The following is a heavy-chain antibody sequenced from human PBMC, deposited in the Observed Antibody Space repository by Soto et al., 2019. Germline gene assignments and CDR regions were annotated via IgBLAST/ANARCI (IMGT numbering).Heavy chain of an antibody. CDR3: TTAYCGGDCYSYPYFDY. V-gene: IGHV3-15*07. CDR1: GFTFSNAW. Sequence: GGSLRLSCAASGFTFSNAWMNWVRQAPGKGLEWVGRIKSKTDGGTTDYAAPVKGRFTISRDDSKNTLYLQMNSLKTEDTAVYYCTTAYCGGDCYSYPYFDYWGQGTLVTVSS. D-gene: IGHD2-21*02. CDR2: IKSKTDGGTT. J-gene: IGHJ4*02.